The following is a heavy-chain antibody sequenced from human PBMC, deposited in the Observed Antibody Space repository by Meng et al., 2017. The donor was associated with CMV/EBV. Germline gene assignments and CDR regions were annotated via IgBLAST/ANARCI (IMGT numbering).Heavy chain of an antibody. CDR3: ARAPPWDEFDY. CDR2: IYYSGST. V-gene: IGHV4-39*07. J-gene: IGHJ4*02. D-gene: IGHD1-26*01. CDR1: GGSISSSSYY. Sequence: SETLSLTCTVSGGSISSSSYYWGWIRQPPGKGLEWIGSIYYSGSTYYNPSLKSRVTISVDTSKNQFSLKLSSVTAADTAVYYCARAPPWDEFDYWGQGTLVTVSS.